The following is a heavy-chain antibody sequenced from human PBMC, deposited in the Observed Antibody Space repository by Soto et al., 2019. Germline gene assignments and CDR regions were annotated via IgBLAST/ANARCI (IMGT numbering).Heavy chain of an antibody. CDR3: AGHRNWKVDY. J-gene: IGHJ4*02. CDR1: GASIRSSTYQ. D-gene: IGHD1-1*01. V-gene: IGHV4-39*01. CDR2: AYYSEST. Sequence: SETLSLTCIVSGASIRSSTYQWGWIRQPPGRGLEWIGSAYYSESTYYNPSLKSRVTISVDTSKNQFSLKVSSVTAADTAVYYCAGHRNWKVDYWGQGTRGTVS.